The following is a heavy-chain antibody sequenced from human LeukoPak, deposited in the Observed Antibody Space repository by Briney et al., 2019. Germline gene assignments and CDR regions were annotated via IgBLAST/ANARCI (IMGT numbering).Heavy chain of an antibody. CDR3: ARDSGGSGYLWFDP. CDR2: IYYSGST. V-gene: IGHV4-39*07. J-gene: IGHJ5*02. D-gene: IGHD3-3*01. CDR1: GGSISSSSYY. Sequence: SETLSLTCTVSGGSISSSSYYWDWIRQPPGKGLEWIGSIYYSGSTYYNPSLKSRVTISVDTSKNQFSLKLSSVTAADTAVYYCARDSGGSGYLWFDPWGQGTLVTVSS.